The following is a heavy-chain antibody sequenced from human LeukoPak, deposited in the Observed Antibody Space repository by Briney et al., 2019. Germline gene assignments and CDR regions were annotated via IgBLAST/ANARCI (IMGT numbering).Heavy chain of an antibody. CDR3: ARQGSSWSHDY. D-gene: IGHD6-13*01. J-gene: IGHJ4*02. CDR2: IWYDGSNK. Sequence: GGSLRLSCAASGFTFSSYGMHWVRQAPGKGLEWVAVIWYDGSNKYYADSVKGRFTISRDNSKNTLYLQMNSLRAEDTAVYYCARQGSSWSHDYWGQGTLVTVSS. CDR1: GFTFSSYG. V-gene: IGHV3-33*08.